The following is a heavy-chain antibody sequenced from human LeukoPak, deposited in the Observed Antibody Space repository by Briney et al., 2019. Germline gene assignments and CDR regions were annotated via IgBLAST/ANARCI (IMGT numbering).Heavy chain of an antibody. V-gene: IGHV3-15*01. CDR2: IKSKTDGGTT. CDR3: TTDLGITMVRGVIGDAFDI. D-gene: IGHD3-10*01. Sequence: KPGGSLRLSCAASGFTFSNAWMTWVRQAPGKGLEWVGRIKSKTDGGTTDYAAPVKGRFTISRDDSQNTLYLQMNGLKTEDTAVYYCTTDLGITMVRGVIGDAFDIWGQGTMVTVSS. CDR1: GFTFSNAW. J-gene: IGHJ3*02.